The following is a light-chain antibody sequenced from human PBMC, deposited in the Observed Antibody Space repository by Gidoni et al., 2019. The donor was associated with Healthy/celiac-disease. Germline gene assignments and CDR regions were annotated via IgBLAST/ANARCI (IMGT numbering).Light chain of an antibody. J-gene: IGKJ1*01. V-gene: IGKV3-20*01. CDR1: QSVSSSY. Sequence: IVLTQYPGALSLSPGKRATLSCRSSQSVSSSYLAWYQQKPCQAPRLLIYGASSRATGIPDRFIGSGSGTDFTLTISRLEPEDFAVYYCQQYGSSPPWTFGQGTKVEIK. CDR3: QQYGSSPPWT. CDR2: GAS.